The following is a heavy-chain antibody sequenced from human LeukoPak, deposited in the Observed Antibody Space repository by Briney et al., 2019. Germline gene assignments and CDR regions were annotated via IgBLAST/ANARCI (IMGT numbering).Heavy chain of an antibody. CDR2: ISWNSGSI. CDR3: AKGDIVAVFDY. V-gene: IGHV3-9*01. Sequence: GGSLRLSCAASGFTFDDYAMHWVRQAPGKGLEWVSGISWNSGSIGYADSVKGRFTISRDNAKNSLYLQMNSLRAEGTALYYCAKGDIVAVFDYWGQGTLVTVSS. CDR1: GFTFDDYA. D-gene: IGHD5-12*01. J-gene: IGHJ4*02.